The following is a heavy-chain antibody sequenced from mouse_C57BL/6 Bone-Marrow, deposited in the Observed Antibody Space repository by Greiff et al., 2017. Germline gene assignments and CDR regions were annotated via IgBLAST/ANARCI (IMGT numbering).Heavy chain of an antibody. CDR1: GYAFSSSW. D-gene: IGHD2-5*01. CDR2: IYPGDGDT. CDR3: ARSVYYSNYLFDY. Sequence: QVQLQQSGPELVKPGASVKISCKASGYAFSSSWMNWVKQRPGKGLEWIGRIYPGDGDTNYNGKFKGKATLTADKSSSTASMQLSSLTSEDSAVYFCARSVYYSNYLFDYWGQGTTLTVSS. J-gene: IGHJ2*01. V-gene: IGHV1-82*01.